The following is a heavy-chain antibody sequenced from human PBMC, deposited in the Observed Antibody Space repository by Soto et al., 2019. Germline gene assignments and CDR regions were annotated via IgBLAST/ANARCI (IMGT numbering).Heavy chain of an antibody. D-gene: IGHD6-6*01. J-gene: IGHJ5*02. Sequence: PSQTLSLTCAISGDSVSSYSAAWNWIRQSPSGGLEWLGRTYYRSRFFSDYAESVKSRIIINPDTSKNEFSLQLKSVTPEDTAVYYCARDRHSSSGWFEPWGQGTQVTLSS. CDR1: GDSVSSYSAA. CDR3: ARDRHSSSGWFEP. CDR2: TYYRSRFFS. V-gene: IGHV6-1*01.